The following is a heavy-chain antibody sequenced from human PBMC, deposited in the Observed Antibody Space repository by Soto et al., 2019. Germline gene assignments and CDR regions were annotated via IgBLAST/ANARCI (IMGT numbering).Heavy chain of an antibody. V-gene: IGHV1-18*01. CDR1: GYTFTSYG. CDR3: ARGLAAAGTPLGYNWFDP. D-gene: IGHD6-13*01. Sequence: GASVKVSCKASGYTFTSYGISWVRQAPGQGLEWMGWISAYNGNTNYAQKLQGRVTMTTDTSTSTAYMELRSLRSDDTAVYYCARGLAAAGTPLGYNWFDPWGQGTLVTVSS. CDR2: ISAYNGNT. J-gene: IGHJ5*02.